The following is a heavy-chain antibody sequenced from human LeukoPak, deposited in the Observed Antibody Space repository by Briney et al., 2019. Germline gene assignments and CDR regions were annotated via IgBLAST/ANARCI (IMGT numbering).Heavy chain of an antibody. V-gene: IGHV3-21*01. Sequence: GGSLRLSCAASGFTFSSYSMNWVRQAPGKGLEWVSSISSSSSYIYYADSVKGRFTISRDNAKNSLYLQMNSLRAEDTAVYYCARDPSPLVDTAMAYDYWGQGALVTVSS. CDR3: ARDPSPLVDTAMAYDY. J-gene: IGHJ4*02. D-gene: IGHD5-18*01. CDR2: ISSSSSYI. CDR1: GFTFSSYS.